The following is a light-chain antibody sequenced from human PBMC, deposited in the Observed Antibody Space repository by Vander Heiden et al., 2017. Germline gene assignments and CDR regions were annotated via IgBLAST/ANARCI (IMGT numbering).Light chain of an antibody. Sequence: DIQMTQSPSSLSASVGDRVTITCQASQDISNYLNWYQQKPGKAPKLLIYDASNLETGVPSRFSGSGSGTDFTFTISSLQPEDIATHYCQQYDNLPITCGQGTRLEIK. CDR1: QDISNY. J-gene: IGKJ5*01. V-gene: IGKV1-33*01. CDR2: DAS. CDR3: QQYDNLPIT.